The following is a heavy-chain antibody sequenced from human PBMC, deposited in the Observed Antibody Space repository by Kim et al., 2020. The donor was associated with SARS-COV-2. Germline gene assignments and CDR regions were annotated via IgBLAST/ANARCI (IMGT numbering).Heavy chain of an antibody. J-gene: IGHJ6*02. Sequence: GGSLRLSCAASGFAVNSSGMHWVRQAPGKGLEWVAVILYDGSNKYYADSVKGRFTISRDTSKNTLFLQMHRLRGEDTAVYYCARDGPSAYGVVVWGHGAT. CDR2: ILYDGSNK. CDR3: ARDGPSAYGVVV. CDR1: GFAVNSSG. V-gene: IGHV3-33*05.